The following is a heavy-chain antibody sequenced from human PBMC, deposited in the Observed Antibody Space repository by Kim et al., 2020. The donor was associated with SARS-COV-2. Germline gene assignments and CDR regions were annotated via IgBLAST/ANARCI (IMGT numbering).Heavy chain of an antibody. CDR3: ATYYDYVWGSYSLSGGAFDI. V-gene: IGHV3-23*01. CDR2: ISGSGGST. D-gene: IGHD3-16*01. Sequence: GGSLRLSCAASGFTFSSYAMSWVRQAPGKGLEWVSAISGSGGSTYYADSVKGRFTISRDNSKNTLYLQMNSLRAEDTAVYYCATYYDYVWGSYSLSGGAFDIWGQGTMVTVSS. CDR1: GFTFSSYA. J-gene: IGHJ3*02.